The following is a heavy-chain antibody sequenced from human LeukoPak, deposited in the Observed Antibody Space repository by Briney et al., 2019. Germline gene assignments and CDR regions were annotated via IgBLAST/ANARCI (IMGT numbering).Heavy chain of an antibody. J-gene: IGHJ6*02. CDR2: IRYDGSNK. CDR1: GFTFSSYG. D-gene: IGHD2-2*01. Sequence: GGSLRLSCAASGFTFSSYGMHWVRQAPGKGLEWVAFIRYDGSNKYYADSVKGRFTISRDNSKNTLYLQMNSLRAEDTAVYYCAKVGTRYCSSTSCYYYYGMDVWGQGTTVTVSS. V-gene: IGHV3-30*02. CDR3: AKVGTRYCSSTSCYYYYGMDV.